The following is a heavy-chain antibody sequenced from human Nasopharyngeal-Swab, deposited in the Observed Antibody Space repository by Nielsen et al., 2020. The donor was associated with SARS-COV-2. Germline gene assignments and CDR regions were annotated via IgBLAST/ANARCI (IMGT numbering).Heavy chain of an antibody. CDR2: ISSSSSTI. V-gene: IGHV3-48*04. CDR3: ARVRRDGYNLHFDY. J-gene: IGHJ4*02. D-gene: IGHD5-24*01. Sequence: WIRQPPGKGLEWVSYISSSSSTIYYADSVKGRFTISRDNAKNSLYLQMNSLRAEDTAVYYCARVRRDGYNLHFDYWGQGTLVTVS.